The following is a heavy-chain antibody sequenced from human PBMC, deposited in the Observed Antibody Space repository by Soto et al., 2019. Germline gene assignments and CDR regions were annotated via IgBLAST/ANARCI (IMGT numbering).Heavy chain of an antibody. CDR2: IIPIFGTA. V-gene: IGHV1-69*05. CDR1: GGTFSSYA. Sequence: SVKVSCKASGGTFSSYAISWVRQAPGQGLEWMGGIIPIFGTATYAQKFQGRVTMTRDTSTSTLYMELRSLRSEDTAVYYCATRVGSVGVLDYWGLGTLVTVSS. J-gene: IGHJ4*02. D-gene: IGHD1-26*01. CDR3: ATRVGSVGVLDY.